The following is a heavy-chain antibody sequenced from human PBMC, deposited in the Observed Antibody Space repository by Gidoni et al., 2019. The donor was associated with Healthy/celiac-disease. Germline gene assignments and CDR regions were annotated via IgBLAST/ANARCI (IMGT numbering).Heavy chain of an antibody. CDR2: ISYDGSNK. CDR1: GFTFSSYA. D-gene: IGHD5-18*01. J-gene: IGHJ6*02. Sequence: QVQLVESGGGVVQPGRSLRLSCAASGFTFSSYAMHWVRQAPGKGLEWVAVISYDGSNKYYADSVKGRFTISRDNSKNTLYLQMNSLRAEDTAVYYCASLRYSYGNYGMDVWGQGTTVTVSS. CDR3: ASLRYSYGNYGMDV. V-gene: IGHV3-30-3*01.